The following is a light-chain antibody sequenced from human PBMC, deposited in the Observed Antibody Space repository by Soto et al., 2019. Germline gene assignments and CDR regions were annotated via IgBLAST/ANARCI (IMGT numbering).Light chain of an antibody. CDR1: SSNIGTGYD. CDR2: GNS. J-gene: IGLJ2*01. Sequence: QLVLTQPPSVSGAPGQRVTISCTGSSSNIGTGYDVHWYQQLPGTAPKLLIYGNSNRPSGVPDRFSGSKSGTSASLAITGLQAEDDADYYCQSYDSSLSAVVFGGGTKLTVL. CDR3: QSYDSSLSAVV. V-gene: IGLV1-40*01.